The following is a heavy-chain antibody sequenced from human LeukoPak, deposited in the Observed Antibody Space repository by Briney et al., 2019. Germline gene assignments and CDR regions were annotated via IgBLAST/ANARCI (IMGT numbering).Heavy chain of an antibody. D-gene: IGHD2-2*01. V-gene: IGHV4-4*09. Sequence: SETLSLTCTVSGGSISSYYWSWIRQPPGKGLEWIGYIYTSGSTNYNPSLKSRVTISVDTSKNQFSLKLSSVTAADTAVYYCAGSDTVVVPAAPVSSWFDPWGQGTLVTVSS. CDR1: GGSISSYY. CDR2: IYTSGST. CDR3: AGSDTVVVPAAPVSSWFDP. J-gene: IGHJ5*02.